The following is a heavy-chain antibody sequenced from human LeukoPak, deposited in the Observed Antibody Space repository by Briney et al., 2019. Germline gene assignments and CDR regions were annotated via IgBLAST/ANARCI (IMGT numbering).Heavy chain of an antibody. D-gene: IGHD3-22*01. Sequence: SQTLSLTCTVSGGSISSGGYYWSWIRQHPGKGLEWIGYIYYSGSTYFNPSLKSRVTISVDTSKNQFSLKLSSVTAADTAVYYCARVSYYDSSAPNIIGYWGQGTLVTVSS. J-gene: IGHJ4*02. CDR3: ARVSYYDSSAPNIIGY. CDR1: GGSISSGGYY. CDR2: IYYSGST. V-gene: IGHV4-31*03.